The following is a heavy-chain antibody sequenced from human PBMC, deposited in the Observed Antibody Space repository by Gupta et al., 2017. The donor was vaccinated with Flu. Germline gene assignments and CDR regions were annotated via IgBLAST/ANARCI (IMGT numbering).Heavy chain of an antibody. D-gene: IGHD3-3*01. CDR2: ISGSGASI. V-gene: IGHV3-23*01. CDR3: AIFYPHYDFSSGHYNY. J-gene: IGHJ4*02. CDR1: GFTFTTSA. Sequence: EINLLESGESLVQPGGSLRLSCADSGFTFTTSALAWVRQAPGKGLDWVSVISGSGASIYYADSVKGRFTISRDDSKDTMFLHMNSLRVEDTAVYYCAIFYPHYDFSSGHYNYWGQGTLVSGSS.